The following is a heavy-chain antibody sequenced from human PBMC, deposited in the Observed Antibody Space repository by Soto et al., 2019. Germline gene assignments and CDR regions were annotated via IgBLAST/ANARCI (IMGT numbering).Heavy chain of an antibody. J-gene: IGHJ4*02. V-gene: IGHV3-23*01. D-gene: IGHD2-21*02. CDR1: VFTFTTYS. CDR3: AKDDFTDRGDDYFDY. Sequence: GFLRLSCAASVFTFTTYSMSWVRQAPGRGLEWVAGIGASGDITWYADSVKGRLSISRDNSKNTLYLQLNSLRFEDTAVYYCAKDDFTDRGDDYFDYWGPGTLVTVSS. CDR2: IGASGDIT.